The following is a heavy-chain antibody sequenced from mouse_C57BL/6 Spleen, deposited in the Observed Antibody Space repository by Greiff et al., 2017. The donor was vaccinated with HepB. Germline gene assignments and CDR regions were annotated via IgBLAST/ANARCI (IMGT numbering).Heavy chain of an antibody. V-gene: IGHV5-4*01. CDR2: ISDGGSYT. Sequence: EVKLVESGGGLVKPGGSLKLSCAASGFTFSSYAMSWVRQTPEKRLEWVATISDGGSYTYYPDNVKGRFTISRDNAKNNLYLQMSHLKSEDTAMYYCARDGSSPLYAIDYWGQGTSVTVSS. D-gene: IGHD1-1*01. CDR1: GFTFSSYA. CDR3: ARDGSSPLYAIDY. J-gene: IGHJ4*01.